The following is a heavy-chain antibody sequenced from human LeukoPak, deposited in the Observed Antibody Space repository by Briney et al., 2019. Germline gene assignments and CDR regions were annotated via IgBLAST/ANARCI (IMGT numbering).Heavy chain of an antibody. CDR3: TRVYCSSTSCYWEIDY. D-gene: IGHD2-2*01. Sequence: GGSLRLSCTASGFTFGDYAMSWVRQAPGKGLEWVGFIRSKAYGGTTEYAASVKGRFTISRDDSKSIAYLQMNSLKTEDTAVYYCTRVYCSSTSCYWEIDYWGQGTLVTVSS. CDR1: GFTFGDYA. V-gene: IGHV3-49*04. CDR2: IRSKAYGGTT. J-gene: IGHJ4*02.